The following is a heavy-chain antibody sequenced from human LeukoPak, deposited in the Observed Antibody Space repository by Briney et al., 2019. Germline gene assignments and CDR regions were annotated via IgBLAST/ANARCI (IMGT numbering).Heavy chain of an antibody. Sequence: SQTLSLTCTVSGGSISSGGYYWSWIRQHPGKGLEWIGYIYYSGSTYYNPSLKSRVTISVDTSKNQFSLKLSSVTAADTAVYYCARTTVVTPEGPEGPEYYFDYWGQGTLVTVSS. CDR2: IYYSGST. J-gene: IGHJ4*02. V-gene: IGHV4-31*03. D-gene: IGHD4-23*01. CDR3: ARTTVVTPEGPEGPEYYFDY. CDR1: GGSISSGGYY.